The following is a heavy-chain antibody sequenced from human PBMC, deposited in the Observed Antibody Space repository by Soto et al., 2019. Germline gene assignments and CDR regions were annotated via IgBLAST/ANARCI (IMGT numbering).Heavy chain of an antibody. Sequence: SETLSLTCTVSGGSLSSYYWTWIRQSPGKGLEWIGYVYFSGNTNYNPSLKSRVTISIDTSKNQFSLRLASVTAADTAFYYCGSVRPSGYVLSCGQRTLVTVSS. CDR1: GGSLSSYY. V-gene: IGHV4-59*01. D-gene: IGHD6-25*01. J-gene: IGHJ5*02. CDR3: GSVRPSGYVLS. CDR2: VYFSGNT.